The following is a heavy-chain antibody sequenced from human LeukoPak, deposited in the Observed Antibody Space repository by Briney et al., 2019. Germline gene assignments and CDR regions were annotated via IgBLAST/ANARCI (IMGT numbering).Heavy chain of an antibody. V-gene: IGHV5-51*01. CDR2: IYPGDSDT. CDR1: GSSFTSYW. Sequence: GESLKISGKGSGSSFTSYWIGWVRHMPGKGLEWMGIIYPGDSDTRYSTSFQGQVTIAADKSISTAYLQWSSLKASDTAMYFCARPGIVATIGYWGQGTLVTVSP. J-gene: IGHJ4*02. CDR3: ARPGIVATIGY. D-gene: IGHD5-12*01.